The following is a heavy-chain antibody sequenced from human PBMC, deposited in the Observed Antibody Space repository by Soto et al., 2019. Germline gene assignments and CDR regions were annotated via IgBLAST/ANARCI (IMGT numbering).Heavy chain of an antibody. Sequence: QVQLVQSGAEVKKPGASVKVSCKASGYTFTSYGISWVRQAPGQGLEWMGWISADNGNTNYAQKLQGRVTMTTDTSTSTAYMELRSLRSDDTAVYYCARDLRVRGNSANDAFDIWGQGTMVTVSS. CDR3: ARDLRVRGNSANDAFDI. V-gene: IGHV1-18*01. J-gene: IGHJ3*02. D-gene: IGHD2-21*02. CDR2: ISADNGNT. CDR1: GYTFTSYG.